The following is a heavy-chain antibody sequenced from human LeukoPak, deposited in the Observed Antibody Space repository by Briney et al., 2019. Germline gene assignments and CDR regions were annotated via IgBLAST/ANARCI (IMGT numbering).Heavy chain of an antibody. J-gene: IGHJ3*02. Sequence: SSETLSLTCTVSGGSISSGGYYWSWIRQPPGKGLEWIGYIYHSGSTYYNPSLKSRVTISVDRSKNQFSLKLSSVTAADTAVYYCARVVYYDDHPLAFDIWGQGTMVTVSS. V-gene: IGHV4-30-2*01. CDR1: GGSISSGGYY. D-gene: IGHD3-22*01. CDR2: IYHSGST. CDR3: ARVVYYDDHPLAFDI.